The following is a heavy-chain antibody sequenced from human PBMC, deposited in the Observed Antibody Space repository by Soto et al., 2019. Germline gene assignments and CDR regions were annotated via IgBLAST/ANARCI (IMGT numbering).Heavy chain of an antibody. D-gene: IGHD4-17*01. CDR1: GYTFTNYY. V-gene: IGHV1-46*01. J-gene: IGHJ4*02. CDR2: INPSTGST. CDR3: ARGRFNPVTTWWYFDY. Sequence: GASVKVSCKASGYTFTNYYIHWVRQAPGQGLEWMGIINPSTGSTTYAQKFQGRVTLTRDTSTSTVYMDLSSLRSEDTAVYYCARGRFNPVTTWWYFDYWGQGPLVTVSS.